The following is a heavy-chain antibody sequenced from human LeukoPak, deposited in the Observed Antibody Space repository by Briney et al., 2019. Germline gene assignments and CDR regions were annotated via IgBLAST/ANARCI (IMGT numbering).Heavy chain of an antibody. CDR2: ISGSGGST. D-gene: IGHD2/OR15-2a*01. V-gene: IGHV3-23*01. Sequence: GGSLRLSCAASGFTFSSYAMSWVRQAPGKGLEWVSAISGSGGSTYYADSVKGRFTISRDNSKNTLFLQMNSLRAEDTAVYYCAKDRRFLSTYFDYWGQGTLVTVSS. J-gene: IGHJ4*02. CDR1: GFTFSSYA. CDR3: AKDRRFLSTYFDY.